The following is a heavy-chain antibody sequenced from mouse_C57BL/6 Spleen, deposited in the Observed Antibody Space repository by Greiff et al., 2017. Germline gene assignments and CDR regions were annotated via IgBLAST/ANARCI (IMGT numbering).Heavy chain of an antibody. Sequence: QVQLQQSGAELVRPGASVKMSCKASGYTFTSYNMHWVKQTPRQGLEWIGAIYPGNGDTSYNQKFKGKATLTVDKSSSTAYMQLSSLTSEDSAVYFWASSNYYGSSYGYFDYWGQGTTLTVSS. CDR1: GYTFTSYN. CDR2: IYPGNGDT. CDR3: ASSNYYGSSYGYFDY. J-gene: IGHJ2*01. V-gene: IGHV1-12*01. D-gene: IGHD1-1*01.